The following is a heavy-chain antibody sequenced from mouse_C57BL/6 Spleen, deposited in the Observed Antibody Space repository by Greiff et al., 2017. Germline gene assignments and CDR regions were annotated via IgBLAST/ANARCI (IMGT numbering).Heavy chain of an antibody. CDR1: GYTFTSYW. CDR3: ARSLDSQNAMDY. CDR2: IDPSDSET. Sequence: QVQLQQPGAELVRPGSSVKLSCKASGYTFTSYWMHWVKQRPIQGLEWIGNIDPSDSETHYNQKFKDKATLTVDKSSSTAYMQLSSLTSEDSAVYYCARSLDSQNAMDYWGQGTSVTVSS. V-gene: IGHV1-52*01. J-gene: IGHJ4*01. D-gene: IGHD2-4*01.